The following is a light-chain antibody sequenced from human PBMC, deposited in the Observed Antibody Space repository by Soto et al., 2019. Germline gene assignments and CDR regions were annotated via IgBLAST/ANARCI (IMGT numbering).Light chain of an antibody. V-gene: IGKV3-20*01. J-gene: IGKJ1*01. CDR3: QQYGSSPRT. CDR2: GAS. CDR1: QSVRSSY. Sequence: EIVLTQSPGTLSLSPGERATLSCRASQSVRSSYLAWYQQKPDQAPRLLIYGASSRATGIPDRFSGSGSGTDFTLTISRLEPEDFAVYYCQQYGSSPRTFGQGTKVDIK.